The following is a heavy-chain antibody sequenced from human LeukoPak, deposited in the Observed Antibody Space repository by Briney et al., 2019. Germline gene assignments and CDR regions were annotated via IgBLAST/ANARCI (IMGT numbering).Heavy chain of an antibody. CDR2: IYTSGST. CDR3: AGTPLGYCSSTSCYGAYFDY. J-gene: IGHJ4*02. CDR1: GGSISSYY. V-gene: IGHV4-4*07. D-gene: IGHD2-2*01. Sequence: SETLSLTCTVSGGSISSYYWSWIRQPAGKGLEWIGRIYTSGSTNYNPSLKSRVTMSVDTSKNQFSLKLSSVTAADTAVYYCAGTPLGYCSSTSCYGAYFDYWGQGTLVTVSS.